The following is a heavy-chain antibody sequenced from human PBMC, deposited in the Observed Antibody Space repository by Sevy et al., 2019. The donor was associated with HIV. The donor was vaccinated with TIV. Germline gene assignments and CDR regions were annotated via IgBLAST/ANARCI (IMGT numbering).Heavy chain of an antibody. V-gene: IGHV3-48*02. CDR3: ASSDATSRFGYYYFAMDF. CDR1: GFTFNTYN. D-gene: IGHD3-22*01. CDR2: ISYTSTTI. Sequence: GGSLRLSCAVSGFTFNTYNMNWVRQAPGKGLEWVSYISYTSTTIYYADSVRGRFTISRDNAKNTLYLQMNSLRDEDXAVYYCASSDATSRFGYYYFAMDFWGQWTSVTVSS. J-gene: IGHJ6*02.